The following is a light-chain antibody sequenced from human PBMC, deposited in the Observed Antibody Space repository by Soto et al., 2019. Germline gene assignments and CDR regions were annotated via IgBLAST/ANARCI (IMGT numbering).Light chain of an antibody. Sequence: QLVLTQPPSASGSPGQSVSISCTEISSDVGGYDSVSWYQQHPGKAPKLVIYEVSKRPSGVPDRFSGSKSGNTASLTVSGLQAEDEGDYYCSSYAGNNNVVFGGGTKLTVL. CDR1: SSDVGGYDS. J-gene: IGLJ3*02. CDR3: SSYAGNNNVV. CDR2: EVS. V-gene: IGLV2-8*01.